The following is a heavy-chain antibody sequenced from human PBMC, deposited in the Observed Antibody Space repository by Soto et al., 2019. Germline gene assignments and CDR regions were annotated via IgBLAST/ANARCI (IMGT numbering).Heavy chain of an antibody. CDR2: ISAANGDT. D-gene: IGHD6-13*01. J-gene: IGHJ5*02. Sequence: ASVKVSFKASGYTFTSYGMHWVRQAPGQRLECMGWISAANGDTKYSPKFQGRVTITRDTSASTAYMELSSLRSEDTAVYYCVRRHVSATGIDWFDPWGQGTLVTVSS. CDR1: GYTFTSYG. CDR3: VRRHVSATGIDWFDP. V-gene: IGHV1-3*01.